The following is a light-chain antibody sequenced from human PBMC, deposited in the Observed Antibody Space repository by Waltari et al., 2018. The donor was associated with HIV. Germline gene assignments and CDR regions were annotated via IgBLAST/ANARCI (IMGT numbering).Light chain of an antibody. CDR2: AAS. Sequence: DIQLTQSPSSVSASVGDRVTINCRASQPVSPYFAWYQQKPGKAPKILIYAASTLQTGVPSRFSGSGFGTDFTLTITSLQPEDFATYFCQQAHSFPYTFGQGTKVEIK. CDR3: QQAHSFPYT. V-gene: IGKV1-12*01. CDR1: QPVSPY. J-gene: IGKJ2*01.